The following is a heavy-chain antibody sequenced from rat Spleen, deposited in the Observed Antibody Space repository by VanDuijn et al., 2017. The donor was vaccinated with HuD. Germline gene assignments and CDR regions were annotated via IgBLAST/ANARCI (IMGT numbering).Heavy chain of an antibody. V-gene: IGHV5-22*01. CDR3: AKEGDGGYSSYPNWFAY. CDR1: GFTFSDYY. CDR2: ISYEGSST. Sequence: EVQLVESGGGLVQPGRSLKLSCAASGFTFSDYYMAWVRQAPKKGLEWVASISYEGSSTYYGDSVKGRFTISRDYAKNTLYLQMDSLRSEDTATYYCAKEGDGGYSSYPNWFAYWGQGTLVTVSS. J-gene: IGHJ3*01. D-gene: IGHD1-8*01.